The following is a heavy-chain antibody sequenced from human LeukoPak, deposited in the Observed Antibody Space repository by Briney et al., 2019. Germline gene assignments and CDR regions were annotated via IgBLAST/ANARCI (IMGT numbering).Heavy chain of an antibody. V-gene: IGHV3-23*01. CDR2: ISGSGGST. CDR1: GFTFSSYA. J-gene: IGHJ4*02. CDR3: AKDQTLKYSSGWYYFDY. D-gene: IGHD6-19*01. Sequence: GGALRLSCAASGFTFSSYAMSWVRQAPGKGLEWVSAISGSGGSTYYADSVKGRSTISRDNSKNTLYLQMNSLRAEDTAVYYCAKDQTLKYSSGWYYFDYWGQGTLVTVSS.